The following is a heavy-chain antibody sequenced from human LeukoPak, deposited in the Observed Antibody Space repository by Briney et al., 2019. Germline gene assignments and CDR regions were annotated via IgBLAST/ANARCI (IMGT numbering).Heavy chain of an antibody. J-gene: IGHJ4*02. CDR3: AREIAVAGMSLDY. CDR2: ISSSSSTI. D-gene: IGHD6-19*01. CDR1: GFTFSSYS. Sequence: GGSLRLSCAASGFTFSSYSMNWVRQAPGKGPEWVSYISSSSSTIYYADSVKGRFTISRDNAKNSLYLQMNSLRAEDTAVYYCAREIAVAGMSLDYWGQGTLVTVSS. V-gene: IGHV3-48*01.